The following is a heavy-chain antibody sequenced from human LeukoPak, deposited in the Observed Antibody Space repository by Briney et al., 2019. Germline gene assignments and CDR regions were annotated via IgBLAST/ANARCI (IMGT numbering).Heavy chain of an antibody. J-gene: IGHJ4*02. V-gene: IGHV4-38-2*02. D-gene: IGHD2-2*01. CDR3: ARDLFGSSVTGSDY. CDR1: GYSISSGYY. CDR2: IYYSGST. Sequence: SETLSLTCTVSGYSISSGYYWGWIRQPPGKGLEWIGSIYYSGSTYYNPSLKSRVTISVDTSKNQFSLKLSSVTAADTAVYYCARDLFGSSVTGSDYWGQGTLVTVSS.